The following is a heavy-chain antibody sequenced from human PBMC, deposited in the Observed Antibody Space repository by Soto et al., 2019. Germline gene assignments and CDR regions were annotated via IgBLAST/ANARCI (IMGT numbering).Heavy chain of an antibody. CDR2: IYYSGST. D-gene: IGHD3-16*01. CDR1: GGSISGYY. J-gene: IGHJ5*02. Sequence: QVQLQESGPGLVKPSETLSLTCSVSGGSISGYYWSSIRQPPGKGLEWIGYIYYSGSTNYNPSLKSRVTISVDTSKNQFSLKLSSVTAADTAVYYCARVLGVGRDWFDPWGQGTLVTVSS. CDR3: ARVLGVGRDWFDP. V-gene: IGHV4-59*01.